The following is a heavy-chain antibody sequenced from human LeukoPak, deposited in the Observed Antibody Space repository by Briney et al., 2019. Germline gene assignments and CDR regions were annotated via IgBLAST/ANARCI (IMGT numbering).Heavy chain of an antibody. J-gene: IGHJ4*02. CDR2: INGDGSTI. Sequence: GGSLRLSCEASGFTFNGHWMHWVRQAPGKGLVWVSLINGDGSTISYADSVKGRFTISRDNAKNRLYLQMNSLGAEDTAIYYCAKDRAAYNWEFDYWGQGTLVTVSS. CDR1: GFTFNGHW. V-gene: IGHV3-74*01. CDR3: AKDRAAYNWEFDY. D-gene: IGHD1-20*01.